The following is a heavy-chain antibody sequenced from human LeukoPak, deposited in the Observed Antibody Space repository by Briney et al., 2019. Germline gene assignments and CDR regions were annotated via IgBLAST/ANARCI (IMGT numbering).Heavy chain of an antibody. CDR3: AKDKGTRGAVGVDY. J-gene: IGHJ4*02. CDR1: GFTFDDYV. CDR2: ISWNSETI. V-gene: IGHV3-9*01. Sequence: GRSLRLSCAASGFTFDDYVMHWVRQAPGKGLEWVSGISWNSETIGYADSVKGRFTISRDNAKNSLYLQMNSLRAEDTALYSCAKDKGTRGAVGVDYWGQGTLVTVSS. D-gene: IGHD6-13*01.